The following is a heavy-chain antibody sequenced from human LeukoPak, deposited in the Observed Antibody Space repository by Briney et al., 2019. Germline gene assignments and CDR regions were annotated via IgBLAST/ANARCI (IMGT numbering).Heavy chain of an antibody. J-gene: IGHJ4*02. V-gene: IGHV4-4*07. Sequence: SETLSLTCTVSGGSISSYYWSWLRQPAGKGLEWLGRIYTSGSTNYNPSLKSRVTISVDTSKNQFSLKLSSVTAADTAVYYCARYGDYGDRIDYWGQGTLVTVSS. CDR2: IYTSGST. D-gene: IGHD4-17*01. CDR3: ARYGDYGDRIDY. CDR1: GGSISSYY.